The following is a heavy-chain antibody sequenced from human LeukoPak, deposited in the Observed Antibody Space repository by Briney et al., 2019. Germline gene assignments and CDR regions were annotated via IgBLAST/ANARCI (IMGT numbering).Heavy chain of an antibody. CDR2: ISSSSSYI. V-gene: IGHV3-21*01. CDR3: ACPGGSGSYYYYFDY. D-gene: IGHD3-10*01. J-gene: IGHJ4*02. Sequence: PGGSLRLSCAASGFTFSSYSMNWVRQAPGEGLEWVSSISSSSSYIYYADSVKGRFTISRDNAKNSLYLQMNSLRAEDTAVYYCACPGGSGSYYYYFDYWGQGILVTVSS. CDR1: GFTFSSYS.